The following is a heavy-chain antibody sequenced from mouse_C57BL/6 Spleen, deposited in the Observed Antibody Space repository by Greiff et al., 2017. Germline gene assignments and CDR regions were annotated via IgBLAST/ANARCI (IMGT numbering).Heavy chain of an antibody. V-gene: IGHV14-2*01. Sequence: VQLQQSGVELVKPGASVKLSCTASGFNIKDYYMPWVQQRTEQGLEWIGRIDPEGGDTNYAPKFQGKATITADTSSNTAYLQLSSLTSEDTAVYYCASIYYDSYFDYWGQGTTLTVSS. CDR3: ASIYYDSYFDY. CDR1: GFNIKDYY. J-gene: IGHJ2*01. CDR2: IDPEGGDT. D-gene: IGHD2-4*01.